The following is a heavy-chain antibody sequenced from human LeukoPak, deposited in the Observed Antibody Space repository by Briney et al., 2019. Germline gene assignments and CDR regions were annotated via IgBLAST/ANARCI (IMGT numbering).Heavy chain of an antibody. V-gene: IGHV3-43*01. CDR3: AREGAVATIDY. CDR1: GFTFDDYT. Sequence: PGGSLRLSCAASGFTFDDYTMHWVRQAPGKGLEWVSLISWDGGSTYYADSVKGRFTISRDNAKNSLYLQMNSLRAEDTAVYYCAREGAVATIDYWGQGTLVTVSS. CDR2: ISWDGGST. J-gene: IGHJ4*02. D-gene: IGHD6-19*01.